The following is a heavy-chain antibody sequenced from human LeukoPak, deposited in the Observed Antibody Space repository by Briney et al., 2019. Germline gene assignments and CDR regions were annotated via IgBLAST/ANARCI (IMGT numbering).Heavy chain of an antibody. D-gene: IGHD3-22*01. CDR2: IYHSGST. CDR3: ARDYDSRASS. J-gene: IGHJ5*02. Sequence: PGGSLRLSCAAPGFTFSSYSMNWVRQAPGKGLEWIGEIYHSGSTNYNPSLKSRVTISVDKSKNQFSLKLDSVTAADTAVYFCARDYDSRASSWGQGTLVTVSS. CDR1: GFTFSSYSM. V-gene: IGHV4-4*01.